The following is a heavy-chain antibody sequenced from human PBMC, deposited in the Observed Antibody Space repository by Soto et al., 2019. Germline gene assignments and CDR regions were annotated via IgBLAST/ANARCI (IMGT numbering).Heavy chain of an antibody. CDR1: GYTFTSYG. Sequence: ASVKVSCKASGYTFTSYGISWVRQAPGQGLEWMGWISAYNGNTNYAQKLQGRVTMTTDTSTSTAYMELRSLRSDDTAVYYCARGYAGYSYAYYYYCGMDVWGQGTTVTVSS. CDR3: ARGYAGYSYAYYYYCGMDV. CDR2: ISAYNGNT. D-gene: IGHD5-18*01. V-gene: IGHV1-18*01. J-gene: IGHJ6*02.